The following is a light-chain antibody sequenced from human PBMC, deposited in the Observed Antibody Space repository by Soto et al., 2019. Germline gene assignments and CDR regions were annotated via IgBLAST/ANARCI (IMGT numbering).Light chain of an antibody. Sequence: QYALTQPASVSGSPGQAITISCTGTSSDVGGYAHVSWYQQHPGKAPKLIIYDVTVRPSGISPRFSGSKSDNTASLAVSGLQPEDEDDYYCSSYTDKDTLLFGGGTKLTVL. V-gene: IGLV2-14*03. J-gene: IGLJ3*02. CDR3: SSYTDKDTLL. CDR1: SSDVGGYAH. CDR2: DVT.